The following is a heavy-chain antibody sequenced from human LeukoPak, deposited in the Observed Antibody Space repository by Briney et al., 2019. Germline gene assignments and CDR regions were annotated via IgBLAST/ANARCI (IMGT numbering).Heavy chain of an antibody. D-gene: IGHD3-22*01. CDR2: FDPEDGET. Sequence: ASVKVSCKVSGYTLTELSMHWVRQAPGKGLEWMGGFDPEDGETIYAQKFQGRVTMTEDTSTDTAYMELSSLRSEDTAVYYCARSGSGYYLLPWDFDYWGQGTLVTVSS. CDR1: GYTLTELS. V-gene: IGHV1-24*01. CDR3: ARSGSGYYLLPWDFDY. J-gene: IGHJ4*02.